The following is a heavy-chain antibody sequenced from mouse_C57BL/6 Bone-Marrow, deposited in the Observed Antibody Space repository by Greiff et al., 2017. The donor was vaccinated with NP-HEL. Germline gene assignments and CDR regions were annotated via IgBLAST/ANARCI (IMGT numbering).Heavy chain of an antibody. CDR3: AQAEIYYGYDEFPYYALDY. V-gene: IGHV1-4*01. D-gene: IGHD2-2*01. CDR1: GYTFTSYT. J-gene: IGHJ4*01. Sequence: QVQLQQSGAELARPGASVKMSCKASGYTFTSYTMHWVKQRPGQGLEWIGYINPSSGYTKYNQKFKDKATLTADKSSSTAYLQLSSLTSEDSAVYYCAQAEIYYGYDEFPYYALDYWGEETSDTVSS. CDR2: INPSSGYT.